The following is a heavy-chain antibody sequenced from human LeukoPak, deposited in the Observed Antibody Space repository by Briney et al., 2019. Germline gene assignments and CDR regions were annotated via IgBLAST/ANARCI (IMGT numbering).Heavy chain of an antibody. Sequence: TSETLSLTCAVSGGSIGSGGYSRNWIRQPPGKGLEWIGYIYYSGSTQYNPSLKSRVSISVDTSTNQFSLKLSSLTAADTAVYYCAKLTLTMIVVVTPIFDYWGQGTLVTVSS. D-gene: IGHD3-22*01. CDR1: GGSIGSGGYS. V-gene: IGHV4-30-4*07. CDR3: AKLTLTMIVVVTPIFDY. CDR2: IYYSGST. J-gene: IGHJ4*02.